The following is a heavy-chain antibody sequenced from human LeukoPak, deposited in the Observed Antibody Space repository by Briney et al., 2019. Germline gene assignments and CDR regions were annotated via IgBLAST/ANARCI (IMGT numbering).Heavy chain of an antibody. D-gene: IGHD6-13*01. CDR1: GFTFSSYS. J-gene: IGHJ4*02. CDR3: ARGIAAAGYFDY. Sequence: GGSLRLSCAASGFTFSSYSMNWVRQAPGKGLEWVSSISSSSSYIYYADSVKGRFTISRGNAKNSLYLQMNSLRAEDTAVYYCARGIAAAGYFDYWGQGTLVTVSS. V-gene: IGHV3-21*01. CDR2: ISSSSSYI.